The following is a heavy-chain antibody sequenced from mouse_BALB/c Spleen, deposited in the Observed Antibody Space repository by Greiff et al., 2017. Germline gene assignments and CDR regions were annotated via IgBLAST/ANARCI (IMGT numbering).Heavy chain of an antibody. CDR3: ARKDMGYDGYFSFAY. CDR1: GYTFTNYW. CDR2: IYPGGGYT. D-gene: IGHD2-3*01. Sequence: QVQLQQSGAELVRPGTSVKISCKASGYTFTNYWLGWVKQRPGHGLEWIGDIYPGGGYTNYNEKFKGKATLTADTSSSTAYMQLSSLTSEDSAVYFCARKDMGYDGYFSFAYWGQGTLVTVSA. V-gene: IGHV1-63*02. J-gene: IGHJ3*01.